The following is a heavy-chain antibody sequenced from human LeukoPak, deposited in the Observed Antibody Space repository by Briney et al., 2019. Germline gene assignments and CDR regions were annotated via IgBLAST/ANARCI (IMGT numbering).Heavy chain of an antibody. CDR1: GGTFSSYA. Sequence: SVKVSCKASGGTFSSYAISWVRQAPGQGLEWMGGIIPIFGTANYAQKFQGRVTITADESTSTAYMELSSLKSEDTAVYYCARGMYRNGSGSYYHFDYWGQGTLVTVSS. V-gene: IGHV1-69*01. CDR2: IIPIFGTA. D-gene: IGHD3-10*01. CDR3: ARGMYRNGSGSYYHFDY. J-gene: IGHJ4*02.